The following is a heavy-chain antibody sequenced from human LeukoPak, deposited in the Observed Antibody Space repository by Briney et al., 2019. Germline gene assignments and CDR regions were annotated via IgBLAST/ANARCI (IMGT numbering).Heavy chain of an antibody. V-gene: IGHV4-39*01. Sequence: SETLSLTCTVSGGSVSSSLYYWGWIRQPPGKGLEWIGNIFYSGSTYYNPSLKSRVTISVDTSKNQFSLKLSSVTAADTAVYYCARQTIYDSTAWGAFDIWGQGTMVTVSS. CDR2: IFYSGST. CDR3: ARQTIYDSTAWGAFDI. D-gene: IGHD3-22*01. J-gene: IGHJ3*02. CDR1: GGSVSSSLYY.